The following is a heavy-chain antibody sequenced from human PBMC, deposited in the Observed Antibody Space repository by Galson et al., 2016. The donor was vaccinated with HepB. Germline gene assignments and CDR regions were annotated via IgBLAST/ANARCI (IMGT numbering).Heavy chain of an antibody. V-gene: IGHV7-4-1*02. CDR2: INTNAGNP. CDR3: ARGRGSVAVAGTITLYYFDY. J-gene: IGHJ4*02. Sequence: SVKVSCKASGYTFTNYALNWVRQAPGQGLEWMGWINTNAGNPTYAQGFTGRFVFSLDTSVSTAYLQISSLKAEDTAMYYCARGRGSVAVAGTITLYYFDYWGQGALGTVSS. D-gene: IGHD6-19*01. CDR1: GYTFTNYA.